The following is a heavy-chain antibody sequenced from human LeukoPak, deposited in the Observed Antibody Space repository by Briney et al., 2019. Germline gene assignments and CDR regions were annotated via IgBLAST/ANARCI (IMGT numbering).Heavy chain of an antibody. D-gene: IGHD4-17*01. CDR3: ARGRPIYGDYYKNLDY. V-gene: IGHV1-46*01. Sequence: EASVKASCKASGYTFTSCYMHWVRQAPGQGLEWMGIINPSGGSTSYAQKFQGRVTMTRDTSTSTVYMELSSLRSEDTAVYYCARGRPIYGDYYKNLDYWGQGTLVTVSS. J-gene: IGHJ4*02. CDR1: GYTFTSCY. CDR2: INPSGGST.